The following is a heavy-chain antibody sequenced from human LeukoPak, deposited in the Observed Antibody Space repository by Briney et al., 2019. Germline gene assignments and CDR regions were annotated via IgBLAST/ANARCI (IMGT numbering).Heavy chain of an antibody. Sequence: KPSETLSLTCTVSGGSISSYYWSWIRQPAGKGLEWIGRIYTSGSNNYNPSLKSRVTMSVDTSKNQFPLKLSSVTAADTAMYYCAREVADYGGYYYYHYMDVWGKGTTVTISS. D-gene: IGHD4-23*01. J-gene: IGHJ6*03. CDR3: AREVADYGGYYYYHYMDV. V-gene: IGHV4-4*07. CDR1: GGSISSYY. CDR2: IYTSGSN.